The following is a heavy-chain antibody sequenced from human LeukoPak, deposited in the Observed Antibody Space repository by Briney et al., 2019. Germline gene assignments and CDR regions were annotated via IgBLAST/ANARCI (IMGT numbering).Heavy chain of an antibody. J-gene: IGHJ4*02. V-gene: IGHV3-30*18. CDR1: GFSFSSYG. CDR3: AKDRPLYSGSQHFDC. Sequence: PGGSLRLSCAASGFSFSSYGMHWVRQAPGKGLEWVAVISYDGGSKYYADSVKGRFTISRGNSKNTLYLQMNSLRAEDTAVYYCAKDRPLYSGSQHFDCWGQGTLVTVSS. CDR2: ISYDGGSK. D-gene: IGHD1-26*01.